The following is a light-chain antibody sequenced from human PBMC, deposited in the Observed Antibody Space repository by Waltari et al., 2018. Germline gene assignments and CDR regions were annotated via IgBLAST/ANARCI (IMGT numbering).Light chain of an antibody. V-gene: IGKV1-39*01. CDR2: AAS. CDR1: QSISSY. Sequence: DIQMTQSPSSLSASVGDRVTITSRASQSISSYLNWYQQKPGKAPKLLIYAASSLQSGVPSRFSGSGSVTDFTLTISSLQPEDFATYYCQQSYSTPLFGPGTKVDIK. J-gene: IGKJ3*01. CDR3: QQSYSTPL.